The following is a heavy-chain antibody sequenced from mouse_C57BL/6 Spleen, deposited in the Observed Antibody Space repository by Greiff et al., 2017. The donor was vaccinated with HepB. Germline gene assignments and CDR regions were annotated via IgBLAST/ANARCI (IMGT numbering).Heavy chain of an antibody. CDR2: ISYDGSN. J-gene: IGHJ3*01. Sequence: EVKLQESGPGLVKPSQSLSLTCSVTGYSITSGYYWNWIRQFPGNKLEWMGYISYDGSNNYNPSLKNRISITRDTSKNQFFLKLNSVTTEDTATYYCARDYGYDDAWFAYWGQGTLVTVSA. CDR1: GYSITSGYY. D-gene: IGHD2-2*01. V-gene: IGHV3-6*01. CDR3: ARDYGYDDAWFAY.